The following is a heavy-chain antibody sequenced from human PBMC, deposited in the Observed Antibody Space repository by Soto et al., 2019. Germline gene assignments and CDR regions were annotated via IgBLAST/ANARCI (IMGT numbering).Heavy chain of an antibody. D-gene: IGHD2-21*02. J-gene: IGHJ3*02. CDR2: INSDGSST. V-gene: IGHV3-74*01. CDR3: ARDWPPAYCGGDCYPPSDTFDI. CDR1: GFTFSSYW. Sequence: PGGSLRLSCAASGFTFSSYWMHWVRQAPGKGLVWVSRINSDGSSTSYADSVKGRFTISRDNAKNTLYLQMNSLRAEDTAVYYCARDWPPAYCGGDCYPPSDTFDIWGQGTMVTVSS.